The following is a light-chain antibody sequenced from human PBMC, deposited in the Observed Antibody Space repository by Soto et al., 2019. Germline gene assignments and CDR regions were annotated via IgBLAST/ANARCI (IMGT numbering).Light chain of an antibody. CDR3: QQYYTTPS. Sequence: DIVMTQSPDSLAVSLGERATINCKSSQSVLYSSNSNNYLAWYQQKPGQPPKLLIYWASTRESGVPDRFSGSGSATDFTLTISSLQAEDVAVYYCQQYYTTPSFGQGTNLEIK. J-gene: IGKJ2*01. CDR1: QSVLYSSNSNNY. CDR2: WAS. V-gene: IGKV4-1*01.